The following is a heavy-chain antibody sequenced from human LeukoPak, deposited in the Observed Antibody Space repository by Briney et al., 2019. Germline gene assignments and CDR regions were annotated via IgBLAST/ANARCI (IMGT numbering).Heavy chain of an antibody. Sequence: ASVKVSCKASGGTFSSYAISWVRQAPGQGLEWKGGIIPIFGTANYEQKFQGRVTITADKSTSTAYMELSSLRSEDTAVYYCARAPSTPDIVVVPWFDPWGQGTLVTVSS. J-gene: IGHJ5*02. V-gene: IGHV1-69*06. D-gene: IGHD2-2*01. CDR2: IIPIFGTA. CDR3: ARAPSTPDIVVVPWFDP. CDR1: GGTFSSYA.